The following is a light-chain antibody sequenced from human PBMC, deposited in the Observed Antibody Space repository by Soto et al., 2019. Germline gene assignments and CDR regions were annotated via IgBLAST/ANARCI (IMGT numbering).Light chain of an antibody. J-gene: IGLJ3*02. CDR2: EVY. V-gene: IGLV2-8*01. CDR1: SSDVGGYNY. Sequence: QSAPTQPPSASGSPGQSVTFSCTGTSSDVGGYNYVSWYQQYPGKAPKLMIYEVYKRHSGVPDRFSGSKSGNTSSLTVSGLQPEDEADYYWSAYAGRSAWVFGGGTKLTVL. CDR3: SAYAGRSAWV.